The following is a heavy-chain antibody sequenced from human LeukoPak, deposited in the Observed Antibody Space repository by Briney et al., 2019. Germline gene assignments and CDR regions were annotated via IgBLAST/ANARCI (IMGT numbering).Heavy chain of an antibody. CDR1: GGSISSYY. D-gene: IGHD3-10*01. CDR2: IYYSGST. V-gene: IGHV4-59*12. J-gene: IGHJ4*02. Sequence: PSETLSLTCTVSGGSISSYYWSWIRQPPGKGLEWIGYIYYSGSTNYNPSLESRVTISVDTSKNQFSLKLSSVTAADTAVYYCERDTRYGSGSYSDYWGQGTLVTVSS. CDR3: ERDTRYGSGSYSDY.